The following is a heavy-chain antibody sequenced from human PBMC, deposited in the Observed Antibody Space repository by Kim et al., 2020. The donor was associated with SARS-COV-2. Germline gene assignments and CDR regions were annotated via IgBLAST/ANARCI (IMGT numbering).Heavy chain of an antibody. D-gene: IGHD3-10*01. Sequence: GGSLRLSCAASGFTFSSYAMSWVRQAPGKGLEWVSAISGSGGSTYYADSVKGRFTISRDNSKNTLYLQMNSLRAEDTAVYYCATMNMVRGDTGAFDIWGQGTMVTVSS. V-gene: IGHV3-23*01. J-gene: IGHJ3*02. CDR3: ATMNMVRGDTGAFDI. CDR2: ISGSGGST. CDR1: GFTFSSYA.